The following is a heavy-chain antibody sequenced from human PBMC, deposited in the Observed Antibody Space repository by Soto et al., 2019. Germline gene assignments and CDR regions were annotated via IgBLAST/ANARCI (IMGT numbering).Heavy chain of an antibody. CDR3: ARSVWGSKPPFDY. CDR2: ISYDGSNK. CDR1: GFTFSSYA. J-gene: IGHJ4*02. D-gene: IGHD3-16*01. Sequence: QVQLVESGGGVVQPGRSLRLSCAASGFTFSSYAMHWVRQAPGKGLEWVAVISYDGSNKYYADSVKGRFTISRDNSKNTLYLQMNSLRAEDTAVYYCARSVWGSKPPFDYWGQGTLVTVSS. V-gene: IGHV3-30-3*01.